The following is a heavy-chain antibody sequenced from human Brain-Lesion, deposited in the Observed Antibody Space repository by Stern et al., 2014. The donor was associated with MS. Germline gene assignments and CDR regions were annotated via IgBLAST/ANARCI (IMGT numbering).Heavy chain of an antibody. CDR1: GFTFDDYA. CDR2: ISWNSGTI. V-gene: IGHV3-9*01. D-gene: IGHD1-14*01. Sequence: VQLVQSGGDLVQPGRSLRLSCAAFGFTFDDYAMHWVRQGPGKGLGWVAGISWNSGTIGYADSVKGRFTTSRDNAYSSLYLQMNSLRPEDTALYYCARDITGSSAYFDYWGQGTLVTVSS. J-gene: IGHJ4*02. CDR3: ARDITGSSAYFDY.